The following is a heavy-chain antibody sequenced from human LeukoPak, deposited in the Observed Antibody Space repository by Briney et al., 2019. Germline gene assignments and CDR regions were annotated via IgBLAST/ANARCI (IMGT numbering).Heavy chain of an antibody. J-gene: IGHJ3*02. V-gene: IGHV4-39*07. CDR2: IYYSGST. CDR1: GFTFSSYA. CDR3: ARVGVDSSGYYYVAFDI. D-gene: IGHD3-22*01. Sequence: GSLRLSCAASGFTFSSYAMSWIRQPPGKGLEWIGSIYYSGSTYYNPSLKSRVTISVDTSKNQFSLKLSSVTAADTAVYYCARVGVDSSGYYYVAFDIWGQGTMVTVSS.